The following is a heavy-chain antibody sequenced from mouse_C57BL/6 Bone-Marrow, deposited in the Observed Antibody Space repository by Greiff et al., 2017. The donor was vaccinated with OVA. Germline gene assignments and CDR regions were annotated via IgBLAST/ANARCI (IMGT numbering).Heavy chain of an antibody. D-gene: IGHD2-2*01. V-gene: IGHV5-16*01. CDR3: ARDGYYGYFDV. CDR1: GFTFSDYY. CDR2: INYDGSST. Sequence: EVKVVESEGGLVQPGSSMKLSCTASGFTFSDYYMAWVRQVPEKGLEWVANINYDGSSTYYLDSLKSRFIISRDNAKNILYLQMSSLKSEDTATYYCARDGYYGYFDVWGTGTTVTVSS. J-gene: IGHJ1*03.